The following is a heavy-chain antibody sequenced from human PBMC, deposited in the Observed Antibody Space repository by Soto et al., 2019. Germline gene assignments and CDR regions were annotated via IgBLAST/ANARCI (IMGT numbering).Heavy chain of an antibody. J-gene: IGHJ4*02. CDR2: IWYDGSNK. CDR3: ARGPGGYSYDFDD. CDR1: GFTFSSYG. V-gene: IGHV3-33*01. Sequence: PGGSLRLSCAASGFTFSSYGMHWVRQAPGKGLEWVAVIWYDGSNKYYADSVKGRFTISRDNSKNTLYLQMNSLRAEDTAVYYCARGPGGYSYDFDDWGQGTLVTVSS. D-gene: IGHD5-18*01.